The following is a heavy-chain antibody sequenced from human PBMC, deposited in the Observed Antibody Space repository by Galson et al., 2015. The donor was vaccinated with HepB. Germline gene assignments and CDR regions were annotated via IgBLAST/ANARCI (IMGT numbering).Heavy chain of an antibody. V-gene: IGHV3-21*01. CDR1: GFTFSSYS. CDR2: ISSSSSYI. J-gene: IGHJ6*02. Sequence: SLRISCAASGFTFSSYSMNWVRQAPGKGLEWVSSISSSSSYIYYADSVKGRFTISRDKAKNSLYLQMNSLRAEDTAVYYCARDHHCSSTSCYYYYGMDVWCQGTTVTVSS. CDR3: ARDHHCSSTSCYYYYGMDV. D-gene: IGHD2-2*01.